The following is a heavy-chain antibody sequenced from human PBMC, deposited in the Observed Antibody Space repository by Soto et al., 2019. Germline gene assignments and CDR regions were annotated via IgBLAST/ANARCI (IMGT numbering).Heavy chain of an antibody. V-gene: IGHV2-5*02. CDR1: GFSLSSTRVA. CDR3: AHSVVAGLGYYFDY. CDR2: IYWDDDK. Sequence: QITLKESGPTLVKPTQTLTLICTFSGFSLSSTRVAVGWIRQPPGKALEWLALIYWDDDKRYSPFLKSRLTSTKDTSKNQVVLTMTNMDPVDTATYYCAHSVVAGLGYYFDYWGQGTLVTVSS. J-gene: IGHJ4*02. D-gene: IGHD6-19*01.